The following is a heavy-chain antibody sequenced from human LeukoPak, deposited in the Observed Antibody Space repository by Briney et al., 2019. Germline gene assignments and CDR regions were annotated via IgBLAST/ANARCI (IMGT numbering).Heavy chain of an antibody. CDR3: ARDAYYDSSGYRPGAFDI. J-gene: IGHJ3*02. V-gene: IGHV4-30-4*08. D-gene: IGHD3-22*01. CDR2: IYYSGST. Sequence: PSQTLSLTCTVSGGSISSGDYYWSWIRQPPGKGLELIGYIYYSGSTYYNPSLKSRVTISVDTSKNQFSLKLSSVTAADTAVYYCARDAYYDSSGYRPGAFDIWGQGTMVTVSS. CDR1: GGSISSGDYY.